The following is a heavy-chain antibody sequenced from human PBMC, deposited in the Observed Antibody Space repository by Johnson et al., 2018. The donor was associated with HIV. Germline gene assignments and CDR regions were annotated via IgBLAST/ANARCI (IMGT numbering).Heavy chain of an antibody. Sequence: VQLVESGGGLVQPGGSLRLSCAASGFTVSSNYMSWVRQAPGKGLEWVSVIYSGGSTYYADSVKGRFTISRDNSKNTLYLQMNSLRAEDTAVYYCARDKGIAAAATEDAFDIWGQGTMVTVSS. CDR2: IYSGGST. D-gene: IGHD6-13*01. J-gene: IGHJ3*02. CDR3: ARDKGIAAAATEDAFDI. V-gene: IGHV3-66*01. CDR1: GFTVSSNY.